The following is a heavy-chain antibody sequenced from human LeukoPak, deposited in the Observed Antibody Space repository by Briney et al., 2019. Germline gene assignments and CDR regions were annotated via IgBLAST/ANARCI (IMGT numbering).Heavy chain of an antibody. D-gene: IGHD3-10*01. J-gene: IGHJ4*02. CDR3: ARAVVTMVRGVIISFFDY. V-gene: IGHV4-34*01. CDR1: GGSFSGYY. Sequence: PSETLSLTCAVYGGSFSGYYWSWIRQPPGKGLEWIGEINHSGSTNYNPSLKSRVTISVDTSKNQFSLKLSSVTAADTAVYYCARAVVTMVRGVIISFFDYWGQGTLVTVSS. CDR2: INHSGST.